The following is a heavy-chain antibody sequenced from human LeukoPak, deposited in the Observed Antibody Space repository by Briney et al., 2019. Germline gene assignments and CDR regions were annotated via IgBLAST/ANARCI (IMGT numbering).Heavy chain of an antibody. V-gene: IGHV3-21*01. CDR2: IGTSSGNT. Sequence: GGSLRLSCAASGFSFSHYSMNWVRQAPGKGLEWVSSIGTSSGNTNYGDSVKGRFTISRDNMKNSVHLQMNSLRAEDTAVCYCARSGWSYYFGLDVWGHGTTVTVSS. J-gene: IGHJ6*02. CDR3: ARSGWSYYFGLDV. CDR1: GFSFSHYS. D-gene: IGHD6-19*01.